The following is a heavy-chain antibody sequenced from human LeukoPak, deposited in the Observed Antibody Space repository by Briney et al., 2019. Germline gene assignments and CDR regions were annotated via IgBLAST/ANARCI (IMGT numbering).Heavy chain of an antibody. Sequence: ASVKVSCKASGYTFTGYYMHWVRQAPGQGLEWMGRVNPNSGGTNYAQKSQGRVTMTRDTSISTAYMELSRLRSDDTAVYYCARSGSGWYVGTDYWGQGTLVTVSS. J-gene: IGHJ4*02. CDR3: ARSGSGWYVGTDY. CDR1: GYTFTGYY. V-gene: IGHV1-2*06. D-gene: IGHD6-19*01. CDR2: VNPNSGGT.